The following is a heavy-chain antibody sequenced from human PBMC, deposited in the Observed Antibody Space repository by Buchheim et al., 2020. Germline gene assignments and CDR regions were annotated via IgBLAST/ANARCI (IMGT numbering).Heavy chain of an antibody. CDR2: ISSSSSYI. J-gene: IGHJ5*02. CDR1: GFTFSSYS. V-gene: IGHV3-21*01. CDR3: ARGPLAAAGYNWFDP. Sequence: EVQLVESGGGLVKPGGSLRLSCAASGFTFSSYSMNWVRQAPGKGLEWVSSISSSSSYIYYADSVKGRFTISRDNAKNSLYPQMNSLRAEDTAVYYCARGPLAAAGYNWFDPWGQGTL. D-gene: IGHD6-13*01.